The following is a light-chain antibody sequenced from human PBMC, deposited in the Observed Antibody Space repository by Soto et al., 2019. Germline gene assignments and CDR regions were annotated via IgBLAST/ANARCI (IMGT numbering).Light chain of an antibody. V-gene: IGKV3-20*01. CDR1: QSVSSSY. J-gene: IGKJ1*01. CDR3: QQYGSSPQT. Sequence: EIVLTQSPGTLSLSPGEGATLSCRASQSVSSSYLAWYQQKPGQPRRLIIYGASSRATGIPDRFSGRGSGTDFPLTISRLEPEDFAVYYCQQYGSSPQTFGQGTKVDI. CDR2: GAS.